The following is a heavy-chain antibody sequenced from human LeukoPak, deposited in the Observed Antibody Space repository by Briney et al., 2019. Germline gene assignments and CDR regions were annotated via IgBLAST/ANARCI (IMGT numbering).Heavy chain of an antibody. CDR3: ARVGGSGSYYPDWFDP. CDR1: GGSFSGYY. V-gene: IGHV4-59*01. J-gene: IGHJ5*02. D-gene: IGHD3-10*01. Sequence: PSETLSLTCAVYGGSFSGYYWSWIRQPPGKGLEWIGYIYYSGSTNYNPSLKSRVTISVDTSKNQFSLKLSSVTAADTAVYYCARVGGSGSYYPDWFDPWGQGTLVTVSS. CDR2: IYYSGST.